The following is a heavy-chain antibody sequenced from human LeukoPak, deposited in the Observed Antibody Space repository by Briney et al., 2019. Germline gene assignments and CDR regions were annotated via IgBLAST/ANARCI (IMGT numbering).Heavy chain of an antibody. D-gene: IGHD1-26*01. CDR2: ISSSGSTI. J-gene: IGHJ6*02. CDR1: GFTFRDYY. Sequence: PGGSQRLSCAASGFTFRDYYMSWIRQAPGKGLEWVSYISSSGSTIYYADSVKGRFTISRNNAKNSLYLQMNSLRIEDTALYYCAKDIPRWNSGSYYYYGMDVWGQGTTVTVS. CDR3: AKDIPRWNSGSYYYYGMDV. V-gene: IGHV3-11*01.